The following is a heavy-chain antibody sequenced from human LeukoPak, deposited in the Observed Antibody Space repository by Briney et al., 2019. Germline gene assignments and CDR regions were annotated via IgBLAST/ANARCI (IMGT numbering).Heavy chain of an antibody. Sequence: SETLFLTCTVSGGSISSYYWSWIRQPPGKGLEWIGYIYYSGSTNYNPSLKSRVTISVDTSKNQFSLKLSSVTAADTAVYYCARGGGPSIAARVNYYYYMDVWGKGTTVTVSS. CDR2: IYYSGST. CDR1: GGSISSYY. D-gene: IGHD6-6*01. CDR3: ARGGGPSIAARVNYYYYMDV. V-gene: IGHV4-59*01. J-gene: IGHJ6*03.